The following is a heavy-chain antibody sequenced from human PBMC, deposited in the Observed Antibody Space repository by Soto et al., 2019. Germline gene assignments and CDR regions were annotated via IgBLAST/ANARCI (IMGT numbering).Heavy chain of an antibody. CDR3: ARGGVDCSGGSCYSGIDYYYGMDV. Sequence: PGESLKISCKGSGYSFTSYWIGWVRQMPGKGLEWMGIIYPGDSDTRYSPSFQGQVAISADKSISTAYLQWSSLKASDTAVYYCARGGVDCSGGSCYSGIDYYYGMDVWGQGTTVTVSS. D-gene: IGHD2-15*01. V-gene: IGHV5-51*01. CDR2: IYPGDSDT. CDR1: GYSFTSYW. J-gene: IGHJ6*02.